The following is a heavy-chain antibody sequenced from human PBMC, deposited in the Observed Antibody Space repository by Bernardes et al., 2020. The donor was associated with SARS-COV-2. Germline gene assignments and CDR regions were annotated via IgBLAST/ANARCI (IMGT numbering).Heavy chain of an antibody. J-gene: IGHJ6*02. D-gene: IGHD1-26*01. CDR3: AREGSGSYSRGYYYYGMDV. V-gene: IGHV3-7*01. Sequence: GGSLRLSCAASGFTFRNYWMTWVRQGPGKGLEWVANINRDGSESHFVDSVKGRFTISRDNAKNSLYLQMNSLRAEDTAVYYCAREGSGSYSRGYYYYGMDVWGQGTTVTVSS. CDR1: GFTFRNYW. CDR2: INRDGSES.